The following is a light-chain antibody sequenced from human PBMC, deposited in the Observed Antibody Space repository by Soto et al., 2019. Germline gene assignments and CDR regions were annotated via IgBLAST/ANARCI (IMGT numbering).Light chain of an antibody. Sequence: DIQLTQSPSFLSASVGDRVTITCRASQGISSYLAWYQQKPGKAPKLLMNDASILQSGVPSRFSGSGSGTEFTLPISSLQPEDVATYYCQKYERDPFPFGPGTKVEIK. J-gene: IGKJ3*01. V-gene: IGKV1-9*01. CDR3: QKYERDPFP. CDR2: DAS. CDR1: QGISSY.